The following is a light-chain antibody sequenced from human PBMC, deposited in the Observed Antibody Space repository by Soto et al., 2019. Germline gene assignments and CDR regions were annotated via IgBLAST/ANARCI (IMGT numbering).Light chain of an antibody. CDR2: DVS. V-gene: IGLV2-14*01. J-gene: IGLJ1*01. CDR1: SSDVGAYNY. CDR3: SSFTSGSTPYV. Sequence: QSVLTQPASVSGSPGQSITISCTGTSSDVGAYNYVSWYQQHPGKAPKLMIYDVSIRPSGVSYRFSGSKSVNTASLTISGLQAEDEADYYCSSFTSGSTPYVLGTGTKVTVL.